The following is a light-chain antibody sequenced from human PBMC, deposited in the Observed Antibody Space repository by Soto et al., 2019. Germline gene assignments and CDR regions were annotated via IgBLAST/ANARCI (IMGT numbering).Light chain of an antibody. CDR1: QSVSNGY. V-gene: IGKV3-20*01. CDR2: GAS. Sequence: IGLTQSPGTLSLSPGVRATLSCMASQSVSNGYLVWYQQRPGQAPSLLIYGASTRATGIPDRFSGSGSGTDFTLTISGLGPEDFAVYFCQRYVSSPWTFGQGIKVEVK. J-gene: IGKJ1*01. CDR3: QRYVSSPWT.